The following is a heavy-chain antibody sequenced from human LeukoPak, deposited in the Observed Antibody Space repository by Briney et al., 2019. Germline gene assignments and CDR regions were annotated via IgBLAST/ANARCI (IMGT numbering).Heavy chain of an antibody. D-gene: IGHD5-18*01. J-gene: IGHJ4*02. CDR3: ARVDTAMVLDY. Sequence: SETLSLTCTVSGGSISSYYWSWIRQPPGKGLEWIGYIYYSGSTNYNPSLKSRVTISVDTSKNQFSLKLSSVTAADTAVYYCARVDTAMVLDYWGQGTLVTVSS. CDR2: IYYSGST. V-gene: IGHV4-59*01. CDR1: GGSISSYY.